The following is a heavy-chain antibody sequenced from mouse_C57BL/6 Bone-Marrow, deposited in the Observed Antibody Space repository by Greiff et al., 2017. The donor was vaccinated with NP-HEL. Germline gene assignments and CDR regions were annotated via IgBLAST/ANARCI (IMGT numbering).Heavy chain of an antibody. CDR3: TTYGNYGYFDV. V-gene: IGHV14-4*01. CDR2: IDPENGDT. Sequence: VQLQQSGAELVRPGASVKLSCTASGFNITDDYMHWVKQRPEQGLEWIGWIDPENGDTEYASKFQGKATITADTSSNTAYLQLSSLTSEDTAVYYCTTYGNYGYFDVWGTGTTVTVSS. D-gene: IGHD2-1*01. CDR1: GFNITDDY. J-gene: IGHJ1*03.